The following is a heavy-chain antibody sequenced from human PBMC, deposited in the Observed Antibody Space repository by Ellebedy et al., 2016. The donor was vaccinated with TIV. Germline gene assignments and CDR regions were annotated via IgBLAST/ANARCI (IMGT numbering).Heavy chain of an antibody. V-gene: IGHV3-30*01. CDR3: AKGSFPFGDKSERIYSFQY. D-gene: IGHD3-10*01. CDR2: IAYDGSNG. Sequence: GESLKISCAASGFTFSSYAMHWVRQAPGKGLEWVAVIAYDGSNGYYADSVKGRFTISTHNSRNTLYLQMTNLRTEDTAVYYCAKGSFPFGDKSERIYSFQYWGQGTLVTVSS. J-gene: IGHJ4*02. CDR1: GFTFSSYA.